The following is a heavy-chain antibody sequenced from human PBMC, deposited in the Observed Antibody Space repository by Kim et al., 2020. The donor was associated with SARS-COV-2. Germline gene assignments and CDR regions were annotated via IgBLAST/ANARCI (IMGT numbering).Heavy chain of an antibody. J-gene: IGHJ4*02. V-gene: IGHV3-30*02. D-gene: IGHD1-26*01. Sequence: ADSVKGRFTISRDNSKNTLYLQMNSLRAEDTAVYYCAKAGRSGSYYGEFDYWGQGTLVTVSS. CDR3: AKAGRSGSYYGEFDY.